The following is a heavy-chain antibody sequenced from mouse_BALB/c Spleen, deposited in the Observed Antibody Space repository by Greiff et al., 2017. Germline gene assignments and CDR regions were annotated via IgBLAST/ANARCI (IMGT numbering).Heavy chain of an antibody. V-gene: IGHV1-54*01. CDR2: INPGSGGT. Sequence: VQLKESGAELVRPGTSVKVSCKASGYAFTNYLIEWVKQRPGQGLEWIGVINPGSGGTNYNEKFKGKATLTADKSSSTAYMQLSSLTSDDSAVYFCARRTATGDYWGQGTTLTVSS. J-gene: IGHJ2*01. D-gene: IGHD1-2*01. CDR3: ARRTATGDY. CDR1: GYAFTNYL.